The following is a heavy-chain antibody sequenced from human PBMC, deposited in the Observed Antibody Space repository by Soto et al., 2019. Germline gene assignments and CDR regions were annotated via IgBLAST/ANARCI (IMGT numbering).Heavy chain of an antibody. V-gene: IGHV1-18*01. CDR1: GYTFTRYG. CDR2: ISGYNGDT. J-gene: IGHJ6*02. Sequence: ASVKVSCKASGYTFTRYGISWVRQAPGQGLEWMGWISGYNGDTSYAQKFQGRVSMTIDTSTTTAYMGLRSLRSDDTAVYYCAKNGQPPYYYYGLDVWGQGTKVTVSS. CDR3: AKNGQPPYYYYGLDV. D-gene: IGHD2-8*01.